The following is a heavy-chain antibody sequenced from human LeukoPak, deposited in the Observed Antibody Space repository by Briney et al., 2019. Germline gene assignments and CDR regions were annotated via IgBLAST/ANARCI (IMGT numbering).Heavy chain of an antibody. CDR3: ATRVSTSRSFDY. Sequence: GGSLSLSCAPSGFIVSNNYMTWVRQAPGKGLEWVSVIYSGGSTYYADPVKGRFTISRDNSKNTLYLQMNSLRAEDTAVYYCATRVSTSRSFDYWGQGTLVTVSS. V-gene: IGHV3-53*01. CDR1: GFIVSNNY. J-gene: IGHJ4*02. CDR2: IYSGGST.